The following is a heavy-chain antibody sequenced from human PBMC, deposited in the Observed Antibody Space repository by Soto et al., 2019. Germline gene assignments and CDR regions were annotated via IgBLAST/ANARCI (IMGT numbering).Heavy chain of an antibody. V-gene: IGHV4-59*01. CDR3: TKYRRTDAEGYSFDY. CDR2: IHYSGST. J-gene: IGHJ4*02. Sequence: TSETLSLTCTVSGGSISGSYWSWIRQTPGKVLEWVGYIHYSGSTNYNPSLKSRVTMSVDSAKNQFSLQLSSVTAADTAVYFCTKYRRTDAEGYSFDYWGREPWSPSPQ. D-gene: IGHD2-15*01. CDR1: GGSISGSY.